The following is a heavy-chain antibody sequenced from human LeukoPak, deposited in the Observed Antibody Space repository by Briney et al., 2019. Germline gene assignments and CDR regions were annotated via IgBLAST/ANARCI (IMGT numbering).Heavy chain of an antibody. V-gene: IGHV4-39*07. CDR1: GGSISSSSYY. CDR2: IYYSGST. D-gene: IGHD3-22*01. Sequence: PSETLSLTCTVSGGSISSSSYYWGWIRQPPGKGLEWIGSIYYSGSTYYNPSLKSRVTISVDTSKNQFSLKLSSVTAADTAVYYCASGYYDSSGYPLFDYWGQGTLVTVSS. J-gene: IGHJ4*02. CDR3: ASGYYDSSGYPLFDY.